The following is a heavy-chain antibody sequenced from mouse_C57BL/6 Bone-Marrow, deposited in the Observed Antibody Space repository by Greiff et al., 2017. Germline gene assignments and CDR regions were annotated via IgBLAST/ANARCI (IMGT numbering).Heavy chain of an antibody. CDR1: GFNIKDDY. J-gene: IGHJ2*01. CDR3: TTLYYEYDEDY. CDR2: IDPENGDT. D-gene: IGHD2-4*01. V-gene: IGHV14-4*01. Sequence: EVQLQESGAELVRPGASVKLSCTASGFNIKDDYMHWVKQRPEQGLEWIGWIDPENGDTEYASKFQGKATITADTSANTAYLQISSLTSEDTAVYYCTTLYYEYDEDYWGQGTTLTVSS.